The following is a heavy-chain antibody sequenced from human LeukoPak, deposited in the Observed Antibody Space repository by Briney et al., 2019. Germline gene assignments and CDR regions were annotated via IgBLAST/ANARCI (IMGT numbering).Heavy chain of an antibody. CDR2: ISGSGGST. Sequence: GGSLRLSCADSGFTFSSYAMSWVRQAPGKGLECVSAISGSGGSTYYADSVKGRFTISRDNSKKTLYLQMNSLRAEDTAVYYCAKRFTPYTYYLDYCGQGSLVTVSS. CDR3: AKRFTPYTYYLDY. D-gene: IGHD2-2*02. J-gene: IGHJ4*02. CDR1: GFTFSSYA. V-gene: IGHV3-23*01.